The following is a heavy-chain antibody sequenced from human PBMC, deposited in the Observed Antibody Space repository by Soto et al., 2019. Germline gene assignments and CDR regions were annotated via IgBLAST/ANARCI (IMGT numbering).Heavy chain of an antibody. Sequence: ASVKVSCKASGYTFTSYGISWVRQAPGQGLEWMGWISAYNGNTDYAQKLQGRVTMTTDTSTSTAYMELRSLRSDDTAVYYCAREPHRSLIAVAGLLTDYWGQGTLVTVSS. V-gene: IGHV1-18*01. D-gene: IGHD6-19*01. CDR3: AREPHRSLIAVAGLLTDY. CDR2: ISAYNGNT. CDR1: GYTFTSYG. J-gene: IGHJ4*02.